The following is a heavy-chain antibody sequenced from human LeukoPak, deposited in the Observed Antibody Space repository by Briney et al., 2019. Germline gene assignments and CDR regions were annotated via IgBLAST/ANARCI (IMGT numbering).Heavy chain of an antibody. CDR3: ASKYCGGSNCNFPLFDY. CDR1: GYTFTAQY. J-gene: IGHJ4*02. Sequence: ASVKVSCKASGYTFTAQYVHWVRQAPGQGREWRGWINPNSGDTNYAQKFQGRVNMTSDTTISTAFMELSSLRSDDTAVYYCASKYCGGSNCNFPLFDYWGPGTLVTVSS. D-gene: IGHD2-21*01. V-gene: IGHV1-2*02. CDR2: INPNSGDT.